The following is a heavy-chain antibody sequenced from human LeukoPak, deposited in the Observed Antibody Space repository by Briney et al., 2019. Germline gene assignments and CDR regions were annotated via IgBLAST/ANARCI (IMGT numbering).Heavy chain of an antibody. CDR1: GGSFSGYY. CDR2: IYYSGDT. J-gene: IGHJ4*02. D-gene: IGHD1-1*01. V-gene: IGHV4-59*01. Sequence: SETLSLTCAVYGGSFSGYYWSWIRQPPGKGLEWIGFIYYSGDTYYNPSLKSRVTISVDTSKNQFSLKLSSVTAADTAVYYCARARPGNDGGNFDYWGQGTLVTVSS. CDR3: ARARPGNDGGNFDY.